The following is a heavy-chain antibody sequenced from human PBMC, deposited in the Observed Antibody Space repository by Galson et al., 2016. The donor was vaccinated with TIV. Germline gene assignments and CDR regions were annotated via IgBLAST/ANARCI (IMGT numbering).Heavy chain of an antibody. Sequence: SETLSLTCTVSGGSLSPYYWTWIRQPPGKGLEWIGYMYYNGNTKYNPSLGSRISISVDMSTQKIPLKLNSVTAADTAVYYCARDGWVSVTPYGMDVWGQGTTVTVSS. D-gene: IGHD2-2*03. CDR2: MYYNGNT. J-gene: IGHJ6*02. CDR3: ARDGWVSVTPYGMDV. CDR1: GGSLSPYY. V-gene: IGHV4-59*01.